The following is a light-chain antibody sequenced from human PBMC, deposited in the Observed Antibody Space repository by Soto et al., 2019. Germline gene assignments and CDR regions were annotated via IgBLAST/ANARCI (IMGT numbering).Light chain of an antibody. CDR2: AVS. V-gene: IGLV2-14*01. CDR1: SSDVGLYDY. Sequence: QSALTQPASVSGSPGQSITISCTGTSSDVGLYDYVSWYQQHPGKAPQLMIYAVSNRPSGVSNRFSASKSGSTASLTISGLQAEDEADYYCCSYVGATTYVFGTGTKVTVL. J-gene: IGLJ1*01. CDR3: CSYVGATTYV.